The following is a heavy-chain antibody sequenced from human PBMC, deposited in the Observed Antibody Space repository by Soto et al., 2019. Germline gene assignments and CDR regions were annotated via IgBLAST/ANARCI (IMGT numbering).Heavy chain of an antibody. CDR3: AKDPEEQRYYYYGMDV. J-gene: IGHJ6*02. CDR2: ISYDGSNK. V-gene: IGHV3-30*18. CDR1: VFTFISYG. D-gene: IGHD1-1*01. Sequence: GWSLRLSCASSVFTFISYGMHWVRQAPGKGLEWVAVISYDGSNKYYADSVKGRFTISRDNSKNTLYLQMNSLRAEDTAVYYCAKDPEEQRYYYYGMDVWGQGTTVTVSS.